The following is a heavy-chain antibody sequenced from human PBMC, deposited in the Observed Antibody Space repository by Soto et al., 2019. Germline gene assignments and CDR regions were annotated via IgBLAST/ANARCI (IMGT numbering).Heavy chain of an antibody. D-gene: IGHD6-6*01. CDR2: IIPMFGTT. CDR1: GDTFKKFA. CDR3: ARGVVPAAGAAPHYYHYGLDV. J-gene: IGHJ6*02. Sequence: QVQLVQSGPEVKKPGSSVKVSCKTSGDTFKKFAISWVRQAPGQGPEWMGGIIPMFGTTKYTPKFQGRVTFTADKCTGTAYMELTSLMSGDTATYFCARGVVPAAGAAPHYYHYGLDVWGQGTTVTVSS. V-gene: IGHV1-69*06.